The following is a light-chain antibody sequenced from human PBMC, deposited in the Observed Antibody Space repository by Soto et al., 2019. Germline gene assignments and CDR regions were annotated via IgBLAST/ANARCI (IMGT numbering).Light chain of an antibody. CDR3: KQHGSSPIT. V-gene: IGKV3-20*01. Sequence: IVLTQSPGTLSLSPGERTTLSCRASQSVSSSYLAWYQQKPGQAPRLLIYGASSRATGIPDRFSGSGSGTGFTLTISRLEPEDFAVYYCKQHGSSPITFGQGTRLEIK. CDR2: GAS. CDR1: QSVSSSY. J-gene: IGKJ5*01.